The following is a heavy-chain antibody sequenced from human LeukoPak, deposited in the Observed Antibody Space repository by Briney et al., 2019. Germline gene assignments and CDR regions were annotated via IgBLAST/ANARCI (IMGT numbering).Heavy chain of an antibody. V-gene: IGHV3-48*04. CDR3: ARDSYGRAFDY. CDR1: GFTFSSYS. Sequence: GGSLRLSCAASGFTFSSYSMNWVRQAPGKGLDGVSYISSSSSTIYYADSVKGRFTISRDNAKNSLYLQMNSLRAEDTAVYYCARDSYGRAFDYWGQGTLVTVSS. D-gene: IGHD5-18*01. J-gene: IGHJ4*02. CDR2: ISSSSSTI.